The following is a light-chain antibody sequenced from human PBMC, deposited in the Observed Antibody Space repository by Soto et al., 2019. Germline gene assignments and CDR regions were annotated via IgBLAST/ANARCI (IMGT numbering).Light chain of an antibody. J-gene: IGLJ1*01. Sequence: QSVLTQPPSVSEAPGQRVTISCTGSSSNIGAGYEAHWYQQVPGTAPKLLIYENNTRPSGVPDRFSGSKSGTSASLAITGLQAEDVAEYYCQSYDSSLSGYVFGTGTKVTVL. CDR2: ENN. V-gene: IGLV1-40*01. CDR1: SSNIGAGYE. CDR3: QSYDSSLSGYV.